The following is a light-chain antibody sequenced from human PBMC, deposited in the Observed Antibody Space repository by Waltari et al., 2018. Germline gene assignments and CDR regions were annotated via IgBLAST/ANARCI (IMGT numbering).Light chain of an antibody. Sequence: QSALTQPASVSGSPGQSITISCTGTSRDVGGYNYVSWYQQHPAKAPKLMIYDVSKRPSGVSNRFSGSKSGNTASLTISGLQAEDEADYYCSSYTSSSTYVFGTGTKVTVL. J-gene: IGLJ1*01. CDR2: DVS. CDR1: SRDVGGYNY. CDR3: SSYTSSSTYV. V-gene: IGLV2-14*01.